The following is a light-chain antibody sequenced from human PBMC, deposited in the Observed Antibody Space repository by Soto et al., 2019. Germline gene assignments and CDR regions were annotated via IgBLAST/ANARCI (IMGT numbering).Light chain of an antibody. J-gene: IGLJ3*02. CDR3: SSYVGNDIWV. CDR1: SSDVGAYKY. Sequence: QSVLTQPPSASGSPGQSVTISCTGTSSDVGAYKYVSRYQQYPSKAPKLMIYEVTKRPSGVPDRFSGSKSGNTASLTVSGLEAEDEADYYCSSYVGNDIWVFGGGTKVTVL. V-gene: IGLV2-8*01. CDR2: EVT.